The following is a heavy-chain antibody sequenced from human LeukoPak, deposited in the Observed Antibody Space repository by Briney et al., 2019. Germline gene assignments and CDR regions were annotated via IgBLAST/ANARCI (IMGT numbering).Heavy chain of an antibody. CDR3: ARVAEYSSGWYDPFDY. D-gene: IGHD6-19*01. CDR1: GYSFTSYA. CDR2: INTNTGNP. V-gene: IGHV7-4-1*02. J-gene: IGHJ4*02. Sequence: ASVKVSCKSSGYSFTSYAMNWVRQAPGQGLEWMGWINTNTGNPTYAQGFTGRCVFSLDTSVSTAYLQISSLKAEDTAVYSCARVAEYSSGWYDPFDYWGQGTLVTVSS.